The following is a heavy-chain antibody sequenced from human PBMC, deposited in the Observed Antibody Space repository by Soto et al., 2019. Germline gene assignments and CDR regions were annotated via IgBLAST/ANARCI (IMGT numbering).Heavy chain of an antibody. Sequence: QLQLQESGPGLVKPSETLSLTCTVSGGSISSSSYYWGWIRQPPGKGLEWIGSIYYSGSTYYNPSLKSRVTISVATSKNQFSLKPSSVTAADTAVYYCARHPTGLLFGDGPDSWGQGTLVTVSS. CDR2: IYYSGST. J-gene: IGHJ4*02. D-gene: IGHD3-10*01. CDR3: ARHPTGLLFGDGPDS. CDR1: GGSISSSSYY. V-gene: IGHV4-39*01.